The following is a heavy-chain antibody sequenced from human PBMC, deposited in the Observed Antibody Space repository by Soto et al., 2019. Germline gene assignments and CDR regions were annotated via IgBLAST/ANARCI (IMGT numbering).Heavy chain of an antibody. J-gene: IGHJ4*02. CDR2: IIPIFGTA. CDR3: ARAPPVGIAVAGYDY. D-gene: IGHD6-19*01. Sequence: VASVKVSCKASGGTFSSYAISWVRQAPGQGLEWMGGIIPIFGTANYAQKFQGRVTITADESTSTAYMELSSLRSEDTAVYYCARAPPVGIAVAGYDYWGQGTLVTVSS. V-gene: IGHV1-69*13. CDR1: GGTFSSYA.